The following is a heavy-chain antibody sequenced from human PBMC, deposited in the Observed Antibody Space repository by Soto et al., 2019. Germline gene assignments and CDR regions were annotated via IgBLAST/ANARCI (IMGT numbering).Heavy chain of an antibody. D-gene: IGHD6-6*01. CDR3: ATASSDHLLGYYYYYMDV. V-gene: IGHV3-30*03. CDR2: ISYDGSNK. CDR1: GFTFSSYG. Sequence: QVQLVESGGGVVQPGRSLRLSCAASGFTFSSYGMHWVRQAPGKGLEWVAVISYDGSNKYYADSVKGRFTISRDNSKNTLSRHMNRLRAADTAVYYCATASSDHLLGYYYYYMDVWGKGTTVTFS. J-gene: IGHJ6*03.